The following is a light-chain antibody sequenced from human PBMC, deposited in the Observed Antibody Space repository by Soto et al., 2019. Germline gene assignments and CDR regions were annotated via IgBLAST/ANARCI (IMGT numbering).Light chain of an antibody. CDR1: QSISSY. CDR2: HAS. V-gene: IGKV1-5*01. CDR3: QQYNSYS. J-gene: IGKJ1*01. Sequence: DIQMTQSPSSLSASVGDRVTITCRASQSISSYLNWYQQKPGKAPKLLIYHASTLESGVPSRFSDSGSGTEFTLTISSLQPDDFATYYCQQYNSYSFGQGSKV.